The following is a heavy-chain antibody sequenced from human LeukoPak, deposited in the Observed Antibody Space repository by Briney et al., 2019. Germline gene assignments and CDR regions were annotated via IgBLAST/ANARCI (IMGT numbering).Heavy chain of an antibody. CDR2: IKSKTGGGTT. CDR3: TTGSYSSSWWYFDY. V-gene: IGHV3-15*01. J-gene: IGHJ4*02. CDR1: GFTFSNAW. D-gene: IGHD6-13*01. Sequence: PGGSLRLSCAASGFTFSNAWMSWVRQAPGKGLEWVGRIKSKTGGGTTDYAAPVKGRFTISRDDSKNTLYLQMNSLKTEDTAVYYCTTGSYSSSWWYFDYWGQGTLVTVSS.